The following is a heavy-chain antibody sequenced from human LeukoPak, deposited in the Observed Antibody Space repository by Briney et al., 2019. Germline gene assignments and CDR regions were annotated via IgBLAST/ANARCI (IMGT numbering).Heavy chain of an antibody. CDR2: INHSGST. Sequence: SETLSLTCAVYGGSFSGYYWSWIRHPPGKGLEWIGEINHSGSTNYNPSLKSRVTISVDTSKNQFSLKLSPVTAADTAVYYCARVKGYYGSGSYSLDYWGQGTLVTVSS. CDR1: GGSFSGYY. CDR3: ARVKGYYGSGSYSLDY. D-gene: IGHD3-10*01. J-gene: IGHJ4*02. V-gene: IGHV4-34*01.